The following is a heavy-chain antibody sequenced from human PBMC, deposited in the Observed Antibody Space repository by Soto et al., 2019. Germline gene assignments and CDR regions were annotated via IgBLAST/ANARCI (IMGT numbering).Heavy chain of an antibody. Sequence: PGGSLRLSCSASGFTFSNYWMHWVRQGPGKGLVWVARLNIDGSTRNYADSVKGRFTISRDNAQNTLYLQMNSLRAEDTAVYYCARCLGCGGDSPIGYYYYGMDVWGQGTTVTVS. CDR1: GFTFSNYW. V-gene: IGHV3-74*01. CDR2: LNIDGSTR. J-gene: IGHJ6*01. CDR3: ARCLGCGGDSPIGYYYYGMDV. D-gene: IGHD2-21*02.